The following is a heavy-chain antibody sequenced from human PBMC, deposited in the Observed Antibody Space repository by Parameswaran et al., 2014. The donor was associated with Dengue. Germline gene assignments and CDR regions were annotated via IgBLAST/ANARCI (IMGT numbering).Heavy chain of an antibody. CDR3: AREGYNTRRSGALRWFDP. J-gene: IGHJ5*02. D-gene: IGHD1-14*01. CDR2: IDRDGRST. V-gene: IGHV3-74*01. Sequence: WIRQPPGKGLVWVSRIDRDGRSTFYADSVKGRFTISRDNAKNTLFLQMDSLRAEDTAVYYCAREGYNTRRSGALRWFDPWGQGTLVTVSS.